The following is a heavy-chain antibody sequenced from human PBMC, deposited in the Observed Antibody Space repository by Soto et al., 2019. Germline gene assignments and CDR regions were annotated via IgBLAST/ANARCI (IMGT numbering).Heavy chain of an antibody. CDR3: ARDHFPSGNFDL. V-gene: IGHV1-2*02. CDR1: GYTFTDYH. D-gene: IGHD3-3*02. CDR2: INPNSGGT. Sequence: ASVKVSCKASGYTFTDYHIHWVRQAPGQGLEWMGWINPNSGGTSFAQRFQGRVTMTRDTSITTAYMELSSLRSDDTAVYYCARDHFPSGNFDLWGQGTLVTVSS. J-gene: IGHJ4*02.